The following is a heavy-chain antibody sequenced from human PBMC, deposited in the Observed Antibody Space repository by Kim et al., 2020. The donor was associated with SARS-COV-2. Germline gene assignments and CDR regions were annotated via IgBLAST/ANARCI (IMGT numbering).Heavy chain of an antibody. D-gene: IGHD3-10*01. CDR1: GGSISSSSYY. CDR3: ARNRGEADY. CDR2: IYYSGST. Sequence: SETLSLTCTVSGGSISSSSYYWGWIRQPPGKGLECIGSIYYSGSTYYNPSLKSRVTISVDTSKNQFSLKLSSVTAADTAVYYCARNRGEADYWGQGTLVTVSS. J-gene: IGHJ4*02. V-gene: IGHV4-39*01.